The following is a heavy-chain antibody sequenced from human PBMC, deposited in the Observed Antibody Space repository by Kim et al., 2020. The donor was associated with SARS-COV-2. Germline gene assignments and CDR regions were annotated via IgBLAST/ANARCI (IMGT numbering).Heavy chain of an antibody. D-gene: IGHD6-19*01. CDR3: ARQERQWLVQLGWFDP. Sequence: PSLHSRVTLSVDTSKNQFSLKLSSVTAADTAVYYCARQERQWLVQLGWFDPWGQGTLVTVSS. J-gene: IGHJ5*02. V-gene: IGHV4-39*01.